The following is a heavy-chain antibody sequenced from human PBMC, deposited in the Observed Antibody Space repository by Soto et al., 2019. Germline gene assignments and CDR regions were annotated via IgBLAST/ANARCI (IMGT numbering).Heavy chain of an antibody. J-gene: IGHJ4*02. Sequence: VQLVESGGGVVQPGRSLRLSCAASGFTLSSYGMHWVRQAPGKGLEWVAVISDDGSNKYYADSVKGRFTISRDNSKTTLWLQMNSLRPEDTAVFYCAATYSGSYYAVDYWGQGTLVTVSS. CDR3: AATYSGSYYAVDY. CDR2: ISDDGSNK. CDR1: GFTLSSYG. V-gene: IGHV3-30*03. D-gene: IGHD1-26*01.